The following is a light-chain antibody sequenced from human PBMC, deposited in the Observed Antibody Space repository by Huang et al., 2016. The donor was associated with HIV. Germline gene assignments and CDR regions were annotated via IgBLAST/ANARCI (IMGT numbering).Light chain of an antibody. CDR1: QGIGPS. J-gene: IGKJ1*01. Sequence: DIQMTQSPSSLSASEGDRVTVTCRASQGIGPSLAWYQQKAGQVPRLLIFGASTLQSGVPSRFNGSGSGTSFTLTITGLQPEDVATYYCQKYNSAPRTFGQGTRVEIK. CDR3: QKYNSAPRT. V-gene: IGKV1-27*01. CDR2: GAS.